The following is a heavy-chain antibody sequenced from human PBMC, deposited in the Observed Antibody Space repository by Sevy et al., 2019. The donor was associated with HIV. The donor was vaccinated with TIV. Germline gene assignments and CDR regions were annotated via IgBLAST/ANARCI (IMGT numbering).Heavy chain of an antibody. Sequence: GGSLRLSCAASGFTFSNAWMSWVRQAPGKGLEWVGRIKSKTDGGTTDYAAPVKGRFTISRDDSKNTLYLQMNSLKTEDTAVYYCATGNTMVRGVISPIDYWGQGTLVTVSS. CDR2: IKSKTDGGTT. D-gene: IGHD3-10*01. J-gene: IGHJ4*02. V-gene: IGHV3-15*01. CDR1: GFTFSNAW. CDR3: ATGNTMVRGVISPIDY.